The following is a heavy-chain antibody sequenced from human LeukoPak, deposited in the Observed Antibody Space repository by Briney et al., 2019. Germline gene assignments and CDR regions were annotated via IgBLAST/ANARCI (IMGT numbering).Heavy chain of an antibody. D-gene: IGHD6-19*01. J-gene: IGHJ4*02. V-gene: IGHV1-69*01. CDR1: GGTFSSYA. CDR3: ASESGIAVAGTPFDY. Sequence: GASVKVSCKASGGTFSSYAISWVRQAPGQGLEWMGGIIPIFGTANYAQKFQGRVTITADESTSTAYMELSSLRSEDTAVYYCASESGIAVAGTPFDYWGQGTLATVSS. CDR2: IIPIFGTA.